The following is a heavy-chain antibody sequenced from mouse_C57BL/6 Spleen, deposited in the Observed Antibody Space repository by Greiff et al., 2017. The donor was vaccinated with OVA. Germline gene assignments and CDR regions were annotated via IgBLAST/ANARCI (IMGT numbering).Heavy chain of an antibody. CDR2: IWSGGST. CDR3: ARNWGYDYGGYWYFDV. CDR1: GFSLTSYG. J-gene: IGHJ1*03. Sequence: VQGVESGPGLVQPSQSLSITCTVSGFSLTSYGVHWVRQSPGKGLEWLGVIWSGGSTDYNAAFISRLSISKDNSKSQVFFKMNSLQADDTAIYYCARNWGYDYGGYWYFDVWGTGTTVTVSS. V-gene: IGHV2-2*01. D-gene: IGHD2-4*01.